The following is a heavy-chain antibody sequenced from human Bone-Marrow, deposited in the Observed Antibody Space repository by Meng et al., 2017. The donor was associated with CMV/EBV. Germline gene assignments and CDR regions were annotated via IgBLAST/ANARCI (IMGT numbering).Heavy chain of an antibody. CDR3: ARDLSHYDFWSGYNPHGMDV. V-gene: IGHV3-7*01. Sequence: GESLKISCAASGFTFSNYWMSWVRQAPGRGLEWLANIKTDGSEKYYVDSVKGRFTISRDNAKNSLYLQMNSLRAEDTAVYYCARDLSHYDFWSGYNPHGMDVWGQGTTVTVSS. D-gene: IGHD3-3*01. J-gene: IGHJ6*02. CDR2: IKTDGSEK. CDR1: GFTFSNYW.